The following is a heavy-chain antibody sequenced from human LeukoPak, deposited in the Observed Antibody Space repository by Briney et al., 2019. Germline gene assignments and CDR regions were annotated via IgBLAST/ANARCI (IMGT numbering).Heavy chain of an antibody. CDR2: ISGSGGST. D-gene: IGHD2-15*01. CDR1: GFTFSSYA. Sequence: GGSLRLSCAAPGFTFSSYAMSWVRQAPGKGLEWVSAISGSGGSTYYADSVKGRFTISRDNSKNTLYLQMNSLRAEDTAVYYCAKGPNCSGGSCYNWFDPWGQGTLVTVSS. CDR3: AKGPNCSGGSCYNWFDP. J-gene: IGHJ5*02. V-gene: IGHV3-23*01.